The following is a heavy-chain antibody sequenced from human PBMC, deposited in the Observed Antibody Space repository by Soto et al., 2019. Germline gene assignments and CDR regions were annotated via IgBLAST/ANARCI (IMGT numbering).Heavy chain of an antibody. CDR3: ARVERGTATTVVDAFDI. D-gene: IGHD1-1*01. Sequence: SETLSLTCAVYGGFVSSGNYYWSWIRQPLGKGLEWIGEMSHSGGTHFNPSLKSRVTISVDTSKNQFSLKMSSVTAADTALYYCARVERGTATTVVDAFDIWGPGTMVTVSS. CDR2: MSHSGGT. J-gene: IGHJ3*02. V-gene: IGHV4-61*01. CDR1: GGFVSSGNYY.